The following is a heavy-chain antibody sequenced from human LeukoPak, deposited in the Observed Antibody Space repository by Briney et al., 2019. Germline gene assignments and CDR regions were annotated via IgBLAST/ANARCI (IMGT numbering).Heavy chain of an antibody. CDR1: GYIFSDYA. D-gene: IGHD4-17*01. CDR3: ARARWTSTVTTYYLDY. Sequence: GASVKVSCKASGYIFSDYAIQWVRQAPGQGLEWMGWINAGNGKTKYSQKFQGRVTITRDTSASTACMELSGLRSEDTAVYYCARARWTSTVTTYYLDYWGQGTLVTVSS. V-gene: IGHV1-3*01. CDR2: INAGNGKT. J-gene: IGHJ4*02.